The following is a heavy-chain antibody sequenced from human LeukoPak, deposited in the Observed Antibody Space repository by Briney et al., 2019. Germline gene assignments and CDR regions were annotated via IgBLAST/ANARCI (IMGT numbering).Heavy chain of an antibody. V-gene: IGHV1-46*01. J-gene: IGHJ4*02. CDR3: ARDQEGFDY. Sequence: ASVKVSCKASGYTYTSNYIHWVRQAPGQGLEWMGMIYPRDGSTSYAQKFQGRVTVTRDTSTSTVHMELSGLRSEDTAVYYCARDQEGFDYWGQGTLVTVSS. CDR1: GYTYTSNY. CDR2: IYPRDGST.